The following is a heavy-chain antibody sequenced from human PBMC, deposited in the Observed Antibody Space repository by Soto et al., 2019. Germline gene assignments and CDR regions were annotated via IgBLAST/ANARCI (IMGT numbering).Heavy chain of an antibody. CDR3: ARVRTGYDASGYYYGGIDY. Sequence: QVQLQASGPGLVKPSGTLSLTCAVSGGSISSSNWWTWVRQPPGKVLEWIGQINHSGSTNYNPSHTTRATKSVDKSKTQFSLKLNSVSTADTAVYYCARVRTGYDASGYYYGGIDYWGQGILVTVSS. CDR1: GGSISSSNW. J-gene: IGHJ4*02. D-gene: IGHD3-22*01. CDR2: INHSGST. V-gene: IGHV4-4*02.